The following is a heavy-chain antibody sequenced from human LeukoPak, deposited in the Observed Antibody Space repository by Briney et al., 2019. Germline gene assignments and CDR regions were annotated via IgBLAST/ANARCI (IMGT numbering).Heavy chain of an antibody. CDR2: INPNTGGT. J-gene: IGHJ4*02. CDR3: ARPIRPFDWSFPIDY. V-gene: IGHV1-2*02. Sequence: ASVKVSCKASGYTFIGYYMHWVRQAPGQGLEWMGCINPNTGGTNYAQKFQGTVTMTRDTSISTTYMELSRLRSDDTAVYYCARPIRPFDWSFPIDYWGQGTLVTVSS. CDR1: GYTFIGYY. D-gene: IGHD3-9*01.